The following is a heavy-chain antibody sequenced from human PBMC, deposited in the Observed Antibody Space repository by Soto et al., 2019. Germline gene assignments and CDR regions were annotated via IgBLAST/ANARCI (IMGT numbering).Heavy chain of an antibody. CDR2: ISSRSDSI. Sequence: EVQLEESGGGLVQRGGSLRLSCAASGFIFTSYSMVWVRQAPGKGLEWVSSISSRSDSIYYADSVKGPFTISRDNAQHSLYLQMNSLTSEDTAVYYCARDRSADRFVQYFQHWGPGTLVTVSS. CDR1: GFIFTSYS. CDR3: ARDRSADRFVQYFQH. D-gene: IGHD6-19*01. J-gene: IGHJ1*01. V-gene: IGHV3-21*01.